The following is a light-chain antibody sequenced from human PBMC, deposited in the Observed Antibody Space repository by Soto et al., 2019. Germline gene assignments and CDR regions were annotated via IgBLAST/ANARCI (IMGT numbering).Light chain of an antibody. CDR3: CSYAGSSTFV. V-gene: IGLV2-23*03. CDR1: SSDVGGYNL. CDR2: EGS. Sequence: QSALTQPASVSGSPGQSITMSCTGTSSDVGGYNLVSWYQQHPGKAPKLMIYEGSKRPSGVSNRFSGSKSGNTASLTISGLQAEDEADYYCCSYAGSSTFVFGGGTKLTVL. J-gene: IGLJ2*01.